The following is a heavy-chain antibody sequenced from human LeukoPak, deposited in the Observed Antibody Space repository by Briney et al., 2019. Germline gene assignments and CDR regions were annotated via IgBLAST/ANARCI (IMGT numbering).Heavy chain of an antibody. J-gene: IGHJ4*02. CDR2: IDTKSGAT. V-gene: IGHV1-2*02. D-gene: IGHD1-26*01. CDR3: VTNDVGLHTGLGY. CDR1: GYTSTDYL. Sequence: ASVKVSCKASGYTSTDYLLHWVRQAPGQGLEWMGWIDTKSGATKFAQKFQARVTMTSDTSITTAYMDLSSLTSDDTAVYYCVTNDVGLHTGLGYWGQGTLVTVSS.